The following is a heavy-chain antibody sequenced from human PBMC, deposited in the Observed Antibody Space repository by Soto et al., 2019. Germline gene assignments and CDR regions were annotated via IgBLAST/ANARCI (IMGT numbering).Heavy chain of an antibody. Sequence: QVQLVQSGAEVKKPGASVKVSCKASGYTFTSYGISWVRQAPGQGLEWMGWISAYNGNTNYAHKLQGRVTMTTDTXXRTDYTELRSLRSDDKAVYYCARDLGRIANYGTDVWGQGPTVTVPS. D-gene: IGHD6-13*01. J-gene: IGHJ6*02. CDR3: ARDLGRIANYGTDV. V-gene: IGHV1-18*01. CDR1: GYTFTSYG. CDR2: ISAYNGNT.